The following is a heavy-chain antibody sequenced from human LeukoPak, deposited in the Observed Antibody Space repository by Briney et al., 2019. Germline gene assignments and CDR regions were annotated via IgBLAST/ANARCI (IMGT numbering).Heavy chain of an antibody. V-gene: IGHV3-30-3*01. CDR3: ARDPSRLGKFDP. J-gene: IGHJ5*02. D-gene: IGHD4-11*01. CDR1: GFTFSSYA. CDR2: ISYDGSNK. Sequence: PGGSLRLSCAASGFTFSSYAMHWVRQAPGKGLEWVAVISYDGSNKYYADSAKGRFTISRDNSKNTLYLQMNSLRAEDTAVYYCARDPSRLGKFDPWGQGTLVTVSS.